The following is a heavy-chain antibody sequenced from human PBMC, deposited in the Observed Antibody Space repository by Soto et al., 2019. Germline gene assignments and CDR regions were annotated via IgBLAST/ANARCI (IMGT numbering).Heavy chain of an antibody. V-gene: IGHV3-11*01. Sequence: PGGSLRLSCGASGFTFSNAWMNWVRQAPGKGLEWVSYISSSGSTIYYADSVKGRFTISRDNAKNSLYLQMNSLRAEDTAVYYCARDESDILDDWGHGTLVTVSS. J-gene: IGHJ4*01. CDR1: GFTFSNAW. CDR2: ISSSGSTI. CDR3: ARDESDILDD.